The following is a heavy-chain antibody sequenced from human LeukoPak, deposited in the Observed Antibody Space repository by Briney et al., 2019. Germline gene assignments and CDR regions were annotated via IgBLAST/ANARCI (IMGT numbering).Heavy chain of an antibody. CDR1: GFTFSSYW. Sequence: GGSLRLSCAASGFTFSSYWMSWVRQAPGKGLEWVALISYDGSNKFYADSVNGRFTVSRDNSKNTLYLQMNNLRVEDTAVYRCASDSHQLPANDGFDIWGQGTMVTVSS. CDR3: ASDSHQLPANDGFDI. CDR2: ISYDGSNK. D-gene: IGHD2-2*01. V-gene: IGHV3-30-3*01. J-gene: IGHJ3*02.